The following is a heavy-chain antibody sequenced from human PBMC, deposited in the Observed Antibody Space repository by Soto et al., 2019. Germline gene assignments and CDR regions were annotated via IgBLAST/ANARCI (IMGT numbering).Heavy chain of an antibody. CDR2: MNGDGSST. CDR1: GFTFSNFW. V-gene: IGHV3-74*01. D-gene: IGHD2-2*01. Sequence: QLVESGGGLVQPGGSLRLSCAASGFTFSNFWMHWVRQAPGKGPVWVSRMNGDGSSTSHADSVKGRFTISRDNAENTLFLQMSGLRAEDTAVYYCARAQLLPDDAFDAWGRGTVVTVSS. CDR3: ARAQLLPDDAFDA. J-gene: IGHJ3*01.